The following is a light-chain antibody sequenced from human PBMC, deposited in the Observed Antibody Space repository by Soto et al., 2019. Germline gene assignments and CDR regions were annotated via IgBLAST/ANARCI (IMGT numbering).Light chain of an antibody. CDR2: GAS. Sequence: EIVLAPSPGTLSLSPVERATLSCRASQSVSRNFLAWYQQKPGQAPWLLIYGASNRAGGVPDRFSGSGSGTDFTLTISRLEPEDFAVYYCQQYGSSPRTFGQGTKVDIK. V-gene: IGKV3-20*01. CDR3: QQYGSSPRT. J-gene: IGKJ1*01. CDR1: QSVSRNF.